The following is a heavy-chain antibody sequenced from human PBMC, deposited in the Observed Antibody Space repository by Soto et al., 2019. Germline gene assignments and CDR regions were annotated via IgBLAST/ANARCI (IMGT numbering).Heavy chain of an antibody. CDR1: GFTFSSYS. CDR3: AREGASFYYDPSGPRDAFDI. V-gene: IGHV3-48*01. Sequence: GGSLRLSCAASGFTFSSYSMNWVRQAPGKGLEWVSYISSSSSTIYYADSVKGRFTISRDNAKNSLYLQMNSLRAEDTAVYYCAREGASFYYDPSGPRDAFDIWGQGTMVTVSS. CDR2: ISSSSSTI. J-gene: IGHJ3*02. D-gene: IGHD3-22*01.